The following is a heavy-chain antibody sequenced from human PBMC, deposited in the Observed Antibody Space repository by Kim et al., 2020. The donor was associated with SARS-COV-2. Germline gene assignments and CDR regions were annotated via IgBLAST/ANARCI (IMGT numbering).Heavy chain of an antibody. D-gene: IGHD4-17*01. CDR3: ARVLTDYGDYYFDY. Sequence: GGSLRLSCAASGFTFSSYSMNWVRQAPGKGLEWVSYISSSSSTIYYADSVKGRFTISRDNAKNSLYLQMNSLRDEDTAVYYCARVLTDYGDYYFDYWGQGTLVTVSS. V-gene: IGHV3-48*02. J-gene: IGHJ4*02. CDR1: GFTFSSYS. CDR2: ISSSSSTI.